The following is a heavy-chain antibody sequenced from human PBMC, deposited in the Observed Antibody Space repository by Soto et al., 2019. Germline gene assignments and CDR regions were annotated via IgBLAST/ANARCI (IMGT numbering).Heavy chain of an antibody. CDR2: ISGSGGRS. V-gene: IGHV3-23*01. Sequence: EVQLLDSGGGLVQPGGSLRLSCAASGFTFSNYAMTWVRQGPGKGLEWVSGISGSGGRSYYADSVKGRFTISRDNSKSTLYLQMTSLRAEDTDVYYCGKAYFVWSSEQPYYFAYWGQGTLVNVSS. D-gene: IGHD3-16*01. CDR1: GFTFSNYA. J-gene: IGHJ4*02. CDR3: GKAYFVWSSEQPYYFAY.